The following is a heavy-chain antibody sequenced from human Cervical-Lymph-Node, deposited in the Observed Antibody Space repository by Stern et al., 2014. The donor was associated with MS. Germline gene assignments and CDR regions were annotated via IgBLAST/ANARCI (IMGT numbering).Heavy chain of an antibody. CDR2: INHNGDT. J-gene: IGHJ4*02. CDR1: GGSFSDYY. Sequence: QVQLQQWGAGLLKPSETLSLTCGVSGGSFSDYYWSWIRQAPGKGLEWLGEINHNGDTNYNPSLQRRVSLSVDTSKNQFYLQLSSVTAADTSVYYCARGPQHSSWYFPFDYWGQGTLVTVSS. V-gene: IGHV4-34*01. D-gene: IGHD6-13*01. CDR3: ARGPQHSSWYFPFDY.